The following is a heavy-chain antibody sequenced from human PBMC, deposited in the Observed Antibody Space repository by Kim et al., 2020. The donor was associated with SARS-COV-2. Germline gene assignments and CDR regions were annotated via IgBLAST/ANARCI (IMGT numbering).Heavy chain of an antibody. CDR1: GYSFTSYW. CDR2: IYPGDSDT. V-gene: IGHV5-51*01. Sequence: GESLKISCKGSGYSFTSYWIGWVRQMPGKGLEWMGIIYPGDSDTRYSPSFQGQVTISADKSISTAYLQWSSLKASDTAMYYCARQGSSGWYWDGYFDLWGRGTLVTVSS. CDR3: ARQGSSGWYWDGYFDL. D-gene: IGHD6-19*01. J-gene: IGHJ2*01.